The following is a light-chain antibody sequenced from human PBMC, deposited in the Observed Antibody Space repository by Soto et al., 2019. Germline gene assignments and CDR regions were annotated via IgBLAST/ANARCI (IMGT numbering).Light chain of an antibody. V-gene: IGLV2-14*01. J-gene: IGLJ1*01. CDR1: SSDAGGYNY. CDR3: SSHTSYSTRV. CDR2: EVS. Sequence: QYVLTQPASVSGSPGQSIAISCTGTSSDAGGYNYVSWYQQHPGKAPKLMIHEVSNRPSGVSDRFSGSKSGNTASLTISGLQADDEADYYCSSHTSYSTRVFGTGTKLTVL.